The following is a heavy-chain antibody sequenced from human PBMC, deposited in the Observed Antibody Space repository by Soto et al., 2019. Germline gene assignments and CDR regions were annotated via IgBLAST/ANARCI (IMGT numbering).Heavy chain of an antibody. CDR2: INPNSGGT. Sequence: ASVKVSCKASGYTFTGYYLHWVRQAPGQGLEWMGWINPNSGGTNYGREFQGRVTMARDTSTTTAYMELGRLTSDDAAVYYCARAGLAATRSGEYAMDVWGQGTTVTVSS. V-gene: IGHV1-2*02. CDR1: GYTFTGYY. D-gene: IGHD6-13*01. J-gene: IGHJ6*02. CDR3: ARAGLAATRSGEYAMDV.